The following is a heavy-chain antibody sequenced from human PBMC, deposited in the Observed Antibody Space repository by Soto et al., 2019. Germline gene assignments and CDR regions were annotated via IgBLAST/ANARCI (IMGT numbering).Heavy chain of an antibody. V-gene: IGHV3-23*01. D-gene: IGHD3-10*01. J-gene: IGHJ6*03. CDR3: AKPRMSGPYYYYMDV. Sequence: PGGSLRLSCAASGFTFSSYAMSWVRQAPGKGLEWVSAISGSGGSTYYADSVKGRFTISRDNSKNTLYLQMNSLRAEDTAVYYCAKPRMSGPYYYYMDVWGKGTTVTVSS. CDR2: ISGSGGST. CDR1: GFTFSSYA.